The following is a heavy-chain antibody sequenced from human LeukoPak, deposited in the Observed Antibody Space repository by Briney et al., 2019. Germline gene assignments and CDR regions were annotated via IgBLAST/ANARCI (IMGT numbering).Heavy chain of an antibody. J-gene: IGHJ6*03. CDR2: IYYSGST. CDR3: ARASGGVANEFFAIDYYYYYMDV. V-gene: IGHV4-59*08. Sequence: SETLSLTCTVSGGSISSYYWSWIRQPPGKGLEWIGYIYYSGSTNYNPSLKSRVTISVDTSKNQFSLKLSSVTAADTAVYYCARASGGVANEFFAIDYYYYYMDVWGKGTTVTVSS. D-gene: IGHD3-16*01. CDR1: GGSISSYY.